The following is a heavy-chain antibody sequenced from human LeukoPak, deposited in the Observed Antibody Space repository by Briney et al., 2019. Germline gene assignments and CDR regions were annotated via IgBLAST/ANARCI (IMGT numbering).Heavy chain of an antibody. Sequence: PSETLSLTCTVSGGSISSSSYYWGWIRQPPGKGLEWIGSIYYSGSTYYNPSLKSRVTISVDTSKNQFSLKLSSVTAADTAVYYCARGSSGLPFDYWGQGTLVTVSS. CDR1: GGSISSSSYY. CDR3: ARGSSGLPFDY. D-gene: IGHD3-22*01. J-gene: IGHJ4*02. CDR2: IYYSGST. V-gene: IGHV4-39*01.